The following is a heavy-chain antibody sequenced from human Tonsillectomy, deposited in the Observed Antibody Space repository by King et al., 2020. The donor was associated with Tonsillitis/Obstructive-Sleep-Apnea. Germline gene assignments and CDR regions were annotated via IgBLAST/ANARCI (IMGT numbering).Heavy chain of an antibody. CDR1: GFTFGNYS. Sequence: HVQLVESGGGVVQPGRSLRLSCTASGFTFGNYSMHWVRQAPGKGLEWVAFSSYDGSNKYYGDSVKGRFTISRDNSKNTLYLQMNSLRAEDSAVYYCAGGDCSSTSCIYYYYDMDVWGQGTTVTVSS. V-gene: IGHV3-30*03. CDR2: SSYDGSNK. CDR3: AGGDCSSTSCIYYYYDMDV. D-gene: IGHD2-2*01. J-gene: IGHJ6*02.